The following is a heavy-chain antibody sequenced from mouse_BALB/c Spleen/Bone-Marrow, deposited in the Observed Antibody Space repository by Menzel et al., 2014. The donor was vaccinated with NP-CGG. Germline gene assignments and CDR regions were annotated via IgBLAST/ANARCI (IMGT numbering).Heavy chain of an antibody. CDR3: ASHVYGYYFDY. D-gene: IGHD2-2*01. V-gene: IGHV14-3*02. Sequence: EVQVVESGAELVKPGASVKLSCTASGFNIKDTYMHWVKQRPEQGLEWIGRIDPANGNTKYDPKFQGKASITADTSSNTAYLQLSSLTSEDTAVYYCASHVYGYYFDYWGQGTTLTVSS. CDR2: IDPANGNT. CDR1: GFNIKDTY. J-gene: IGHJ2*01.